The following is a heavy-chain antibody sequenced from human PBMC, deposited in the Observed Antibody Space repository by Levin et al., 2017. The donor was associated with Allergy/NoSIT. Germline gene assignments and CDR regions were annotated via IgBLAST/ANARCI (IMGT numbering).Heavy chain of an antibody. J-gene: IGHJ4*02. CDR2: IDSSSTTT. Sequence: RPGGSLRLSCAASGFTFSSCSMNWVRQAPGKGLEWVSYIDSSSTTTYYADSVKGRFTISRDNAKNSLYLQMNSLRDEDTAVYYCASGRITMIVAGFTFGYWGQGTLVTVSS. V-gene: IGHV3-48*02. D-gene: IGHD3-22*01. CDR3: ASGRITMIVAGFTFGY. CDR1: GFTFSSCS.